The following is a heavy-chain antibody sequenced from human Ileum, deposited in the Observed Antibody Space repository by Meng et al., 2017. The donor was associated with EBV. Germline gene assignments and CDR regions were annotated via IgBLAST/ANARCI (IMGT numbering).Heavy chain of an antibody. V-gene: IGHV4-4*02. Sequence: HVLLEGLGPGAVKPSGALPPICAVSGGSINTVYWWGWVRQSPGEGLEWIGEIHHSGITNYNASLRSRVDMSIDKSKNQVSFNLRSATAADTAVYYCARGVDYHWGYWGQGSLVTVSS. D-gene: IGHD3-16*01. CDR3: ARGVDYHWGY. J-gene: IGHJ4*02. CDR2: IHHSGIT. CDR1: GGSINTVYW.